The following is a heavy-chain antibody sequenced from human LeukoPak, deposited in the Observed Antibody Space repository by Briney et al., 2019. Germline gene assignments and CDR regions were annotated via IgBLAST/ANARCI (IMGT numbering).Heavy chain of an antibody. D-gene: IGHD5-18*01. V-gene: IGHV1-69*13. CDR3: ARRAHTAMGLPYFDY. J-gene: IGHJ4*02. Sequence: ASVKVSCKASGGTFSSYAISWVRQAPGQGLEWMGGIIPIFGTANYAQKFRGRVTITADESTSTAYMELSSLRSEDTAVYYCARRAHTAMGLPYFDYWGQGTLVTVSS. CDR2: IIPIFGTA. CDR1: GGTFSSYA.